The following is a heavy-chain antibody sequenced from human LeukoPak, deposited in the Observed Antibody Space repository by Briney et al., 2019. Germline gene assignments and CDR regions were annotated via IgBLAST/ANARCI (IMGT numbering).Heavy chain of an antibody. CDR3: AREEGAFDI. CDR2: IYYSGST. V-gene: IGHV4-39*07. CDR1: GGSISSSSYY. Sequence: SETLSLTRTVSGGSISSSSYYWGWIRQPPGKGLEWIGSIYYSGSTYYNPSLKSRVTISVDTSKNQFSLKLSSVTAADTAVYYCAREEGAFDIWGQGTMVTVSS. J-gene: IGHJ3*02.